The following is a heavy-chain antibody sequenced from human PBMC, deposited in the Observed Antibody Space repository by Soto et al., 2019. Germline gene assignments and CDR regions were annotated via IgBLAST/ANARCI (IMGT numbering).Heavy chain of an antibody. Sequence: QLQLQESGPGLLKPSETLSLTCTVSGGSMSSDRYYWGWIRQPPGKGLEWIGSTYYSGTTYYNPSLTSRVPISVDTTGNQFSLRLSSVTAADTAVYYCALFCSGGSCYRTAFWYFGLWGRGSLVTVSS. V-gene: IGHV4-39*01. J-gene: IGHJ2*01. CDR1: GGSMSSDRYY. CDR3: ALFCSGGSCYRTAFWYFGL. CDR2: TYYSGTT. D-gene: IGHD2-15*01.